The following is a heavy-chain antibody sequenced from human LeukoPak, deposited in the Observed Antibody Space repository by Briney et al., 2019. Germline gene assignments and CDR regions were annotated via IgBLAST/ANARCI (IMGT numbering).Heavy chain of an antibody. CDR2: ISYDGSNK. V-gene: IGHV3-30*04. CDR1: GFTFSSYA. J-gene: IGHJ4*02. CDR3: AKEGGYCSGGSCYSETFSFDY. Sequence: GGSLRLSCAASGFTFSSYAMHWVRQAPGKGLEWVAVISYDGSNKYYADSVKGRFTISRDNSKNTLYLQMNSLRAEDTAVYYCAKEGGYCSGGSCYSETFSFDYWGQGTLVTVSS. D-gene: IGHD2-15*01.